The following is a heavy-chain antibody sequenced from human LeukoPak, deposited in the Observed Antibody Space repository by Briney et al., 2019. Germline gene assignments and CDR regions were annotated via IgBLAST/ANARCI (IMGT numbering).Heavy chain of an antibody. J-gene: IGHJ4*02. CDR1: GYTFTGYY. D-gene: IGHD6-19*01. Sequence: ASVKVSCKASGYTFTGYYMHWVRQAPGQGLEWMGWINPNSGGTNYAQKFQGRVTMTRDTSISTAYMELSRLRSDDTAVYYCARDRRIAVAGADFDYWGQGTLVTVSS. CDR3: ARDRRIAVAGADFDY. CDR2: INPNSGGT. V-gene: IGHV1-2*02.